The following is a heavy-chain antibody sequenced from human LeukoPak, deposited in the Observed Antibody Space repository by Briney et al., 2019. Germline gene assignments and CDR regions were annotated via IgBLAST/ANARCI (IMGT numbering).Heavy chain of an antibody. Sequence: PSETLSLTCNVSGASLSSYFWSWIRQPPGKGLEWIGYIYYDGYPNYSPSLGSRITISVEKSKSQFSLNLRSVTAADTALYFCAGTELGYCTVTGCPLESWGQGTLVTVSS. CDR3: AGTELGYCTVTGCPLES. J-gene: IGHJ4*02. CDR1: GASLSSYF. V-gene: IGHV4-59*01. D-gene: IGHD2-8*02. CDR2: IYYDGYP.